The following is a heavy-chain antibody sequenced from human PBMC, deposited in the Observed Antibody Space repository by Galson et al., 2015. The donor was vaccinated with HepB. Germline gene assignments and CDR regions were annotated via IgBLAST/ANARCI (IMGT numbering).Heavy chain of an antibody. V-gene: IGHV3-11*03. CDR3: AGRDSILGDFYYGVDV. CDR1: GFTFRNYY. CDR2: ISSASSVT. D-gene: IGHD3-10*01. J-gene: IGHJ6*02. Sequence: SLRLSFAASGFTFRNYYMSWIRQAPGKGLEWISYISSASSVTNDADSVKGRFTISRDNAKNSLYLQMNSLRAEDTAVYYCAGRDSILGDFYYGVDVWGQGTTVTVSS.